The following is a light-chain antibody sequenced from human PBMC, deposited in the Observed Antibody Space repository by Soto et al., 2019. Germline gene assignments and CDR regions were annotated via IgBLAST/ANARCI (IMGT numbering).Light chain of an antibody. J-gene: IGKJ4*01. V-gene: IGKV1-33*01. CDR2: DAS. CDR1: QDISDY. CDR3: QHHDNLPLT. Sequence: DVQMTQSPSSLSASVGDRVTITCQASQDISDYLNWYQQKPGKAPKILTYDASNLETGVPSRFSGSGSGTDFTFTISSLHPEDIATYYCQHHDNLPLTFGGGTVVEIK.